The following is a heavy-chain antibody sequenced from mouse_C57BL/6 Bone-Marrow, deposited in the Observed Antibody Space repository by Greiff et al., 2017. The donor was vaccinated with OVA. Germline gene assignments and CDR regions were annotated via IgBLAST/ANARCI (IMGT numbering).Heavy chain of an antibody. V-gene: IGHV3-4*01. CDR3: ARARRGYFDY. J-gene: IGHJ2*01. Sequence: ESGPALVKPSQTVSLTCTVTGYSITNGNLWWNWIRQVSGRKLVWIGYISSSGSTDSNPSNKSRIFITSDTSKNQLFLQLNSLATEDIATYYCARARRGYFDYWGKGTTLTVSS. CDR1: GYSITNGNLW. CDR2: ISSSGST.